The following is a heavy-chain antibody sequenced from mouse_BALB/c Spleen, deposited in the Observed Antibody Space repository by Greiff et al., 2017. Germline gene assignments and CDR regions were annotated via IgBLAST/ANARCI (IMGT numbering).Heavy chain of an antibody. Sequence: VQGVESGPGLVAPSQSLSITCTVSGFSLTSYGVHWVRQPPGKGLEWLGVIWAGGSTNYNSALMSRLSISKDNSKSQVFLKMNSLQTDDTAMYYCARGGITTGAWFAYWGQGTLVTVSA. CDR3: ARGGITTGAWFAY. D-gene: IGHD2-4*01. J-gene: IGHJ3*01. V-gene: IGHV2-9*02. CDR2: IWAGGST. CDR1: GFSLTSYG.